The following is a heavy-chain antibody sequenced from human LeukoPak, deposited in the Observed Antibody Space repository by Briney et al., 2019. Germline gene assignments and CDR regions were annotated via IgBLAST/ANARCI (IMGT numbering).Heavy chain of an antibody. CDR2: IWNDGSNK. V-gene: IGHV3-33*01. CDR1: GFTFSSYG. J-gene: IGHJ4*02. CDR3: ARVRGIAADGQRNGPFGY. Sequence: PGGSLRLSCAASGFTFSSYGMHWVRQAPGKGLEWVAVIWNDGSNKYYADSVKGRFTISRDNSKNTLYLQMNSLRAEDAAVYYCARVRGIAADGQRNGPFGYWGQGTLVTVSS. D-gene: IGHD6-13*01.